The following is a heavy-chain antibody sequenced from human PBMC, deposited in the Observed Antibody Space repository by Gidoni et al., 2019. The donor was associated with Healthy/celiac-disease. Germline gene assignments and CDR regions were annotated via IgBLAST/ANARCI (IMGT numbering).Heavy chain of an antibody. J-gene: IGHJ4*02. V-gene: IGHV4-61*02. CDR3: ASEVGYCSGGSCYPLLDY. D-gene: IGHD2-15*01. CDR2: SYTCGST. CDR1: GGSISSGSSY. Sequence: QVQLQESGPGLVKPSQTLSLTCTVSGGSISSGSSYWSWSRQPAGKGLAWIGRSYTCGSTNYNPSLKSRVTISVDTSKNQCSLKLSSVTAADTAVYYCASEVGYCSGGSCYPLLDYWGQGTLVTVSS.